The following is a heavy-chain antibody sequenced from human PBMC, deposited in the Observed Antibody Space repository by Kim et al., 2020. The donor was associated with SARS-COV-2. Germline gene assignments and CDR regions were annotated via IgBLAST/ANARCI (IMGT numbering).Heavy chain of an antibody. V-gene: IGHV3-33*01. J-gene: IGHJ4*02. CDR3: AREFPSGYRRGLVY. Sequence: ADSVTDRFTISRDTDKNTLYLQMNSLRSEDTAVYYCAREFPSGYRRGLVYWGQGTLVAVSS. D-gene: IGHD3-22*01.